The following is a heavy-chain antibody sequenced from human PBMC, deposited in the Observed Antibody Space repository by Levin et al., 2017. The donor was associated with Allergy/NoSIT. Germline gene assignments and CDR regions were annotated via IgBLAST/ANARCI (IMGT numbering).Heavy chain of an antibody. V-gene: IGHV4-39*07. CDR2: IKYSGST. Sequence: PSETLSLTCTVSGGSISSNNYYGAWIRQPPGKGLEWIGTIKYSGSTYYNPSLKSRVTISVDTSKKQFSLKVTSVTAADTAVYYCARGQIGRIDPFDYWGQGTLVTVSS. D-gene: IGHD3-16*02. CDR1: GGSISSNNYY. J-gene: IGHJ4*02. CDR3: ARGQIGRIDPFDY.